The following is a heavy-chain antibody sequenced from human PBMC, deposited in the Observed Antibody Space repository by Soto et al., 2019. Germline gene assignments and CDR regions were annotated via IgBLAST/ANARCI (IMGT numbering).Heavy chain of an antibody. D-gene: IGHD3-3*01. J-gene: IGHJ6*03. V-gene: IGHV3-53*04. CDR2: IYSGGST. CDR3: ARVWSNYSYYSTDV. CDR1: GFTVSSNY. Sequence: PGGSLRLSCAASGFTVSSNYMSWVRQAPGKGLEWVSVIYSGGSTYYADSVKGRFTISRHNSKNTLYLQMNSLRAEDTAVYYCARVWSNYSYYSTDVWGKGPTVTVSS.